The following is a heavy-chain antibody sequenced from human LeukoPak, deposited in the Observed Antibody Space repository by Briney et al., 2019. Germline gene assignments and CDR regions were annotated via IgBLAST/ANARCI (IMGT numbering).Heavy chain of an antibody. Sequence: PSETLSLTCTVSDTSINTYYWSWIRQPAGKGLEWIGHIYTTGTTNYNPSLKSRVTMSIDTSKNQFSLNLRSVTAADTAVYYCARGRSSMVRGYYYYYMDVWGKGTTVTISS. D-gene: IGHD3-10*01. CDR3: ARGRSSMVRGYYYYYMDV. J-gene: IGHJ6*03. CDR1: DTSINTYY. V-gene: IGHV4-4*07. CDR2: IYTTGTT.